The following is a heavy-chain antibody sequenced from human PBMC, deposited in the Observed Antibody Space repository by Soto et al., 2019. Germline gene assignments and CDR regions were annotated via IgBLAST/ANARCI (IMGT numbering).Heavy chain of an antibody. CDR3: AREALLRLYYYYGMDV. V-gene: IGHV1-18*01. D-gene: IGHD1-26*01. CDR1: GYTFTSYG. CDR2: ISAYNGNT. J-gene: IGHJ6*02. Sequence: QVQLVQSGAEVKKPGASVKVSCKASGYTFTSYGISWVRQAPGQGLEWMGWISAYNGNTNYAQKLQGRVTMTTDTTTSTAYMELRSLRSDDTAVYYCAREALLRLYYYYGMDVWGQGTTVTVSS.